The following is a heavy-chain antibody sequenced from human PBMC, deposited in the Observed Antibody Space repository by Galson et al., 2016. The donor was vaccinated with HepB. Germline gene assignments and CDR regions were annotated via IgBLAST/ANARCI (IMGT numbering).Heavy chain of an antibody. CDR3: TTVPVRVLRFLEWLFDY. V-gene: IGHV3-30-3*01. CDR1: GFTFSSYT. D-gene: IGHD3-3*01. Sequence: SLRLSCAASGFTFSSYTMHWVRQAPGKGLEWVAVISYDGNNKYYADSVKGRFTISRDNSKNTPYLQVNSLRAEDTAVYYCTTVPVRVLRFLEWLFDYWGQGTLVTVSS. CDR2: ISYDGNNK. J-gene: IGHJ4*02.